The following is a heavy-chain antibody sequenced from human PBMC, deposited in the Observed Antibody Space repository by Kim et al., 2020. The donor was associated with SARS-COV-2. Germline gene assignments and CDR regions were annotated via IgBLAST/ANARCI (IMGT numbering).Heavy chain of an antibody. D-gene: IGHD4-17*01. V-gene: IGHV4-30-2*05. CDR3: ARVRTTVGVWCFDL. J-gene: IGHJ2*01. Sequence: NPALKSQVNNSVDTSKNQFSLKLSSVTAADTAVYYCARVRTTVGVWCFDLWGRGTLVTVSS.